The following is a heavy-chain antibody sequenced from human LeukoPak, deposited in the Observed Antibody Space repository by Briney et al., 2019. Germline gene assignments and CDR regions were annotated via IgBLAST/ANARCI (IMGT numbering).Heavy chain of an antibody. V-gene: IGHV1-2*02. Sequence: GASVKVSCKASGYTFSGYYMHWVRQAPGQGLEWMGWINPDSGGTNYAQKFQGRVTMTRDTSISTAYMELSRLRSDDTAVYYCARPSTPVAGIEHMTPRNDYYYYYMDVWGKGTTVTVSS. CDR3: ARPSTPVAGIEHMTPRNDYYYYYMDV. CDR1: GYTFSGYY. J-gene: IGHJ6*03. D-gene: IGHD6-19*01. CDR2: INPDSGGT.